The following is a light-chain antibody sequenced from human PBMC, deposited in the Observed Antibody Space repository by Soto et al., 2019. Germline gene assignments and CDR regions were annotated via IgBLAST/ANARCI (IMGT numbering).Light chain of an antibody. CDR2: AAS. CDR1: QDIAIY. CDR3: QQYYSFPLT. J-gene: IGKJ4*01. V-gene: IGKV1-9*01. Sequence: DIQLTQSPSSLSAAAGDRVTITSRASQDIAIYLAWYQQKPGEAPKLLIYAASTLQSGVPSRFSGSGSGTDFTLTISCLQSEDFATYYCQQYYSFPLTFGGGTKVDIK.